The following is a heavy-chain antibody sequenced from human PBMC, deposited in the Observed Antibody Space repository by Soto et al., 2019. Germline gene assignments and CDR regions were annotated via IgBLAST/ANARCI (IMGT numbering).Heavy chain of an antibody. CDR2: IRSKTDGGTT. V-gene: IGHV3-15*01. CDR1: GITFSNAW. CDR3: KKTRPGTNVFDN. D-gene: IGHD6-13*01. Sequence: GGSLRLSCAASGITFSNAWMNWVRQAPGKGLEYIGRIRSKTDGGTTEYAAPVEGRFTISRDDSKNTLYLQMGGLKTEDTAVYYCKKTRPGTNVFDNWGQGTLVTVSS. J-gene: IGHJ3*02.